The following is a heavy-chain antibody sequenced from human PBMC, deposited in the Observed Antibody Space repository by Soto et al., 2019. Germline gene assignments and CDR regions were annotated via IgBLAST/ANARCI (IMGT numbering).Heavy chain of an antibody. D-gene: IGHD6-13*01. J-gene: IGHJ4*02. CDR1: GFNVNNVR. CDR2: IKSRTAGGTT. V-gene: IGHV3-15*07. CDR3: ATGALLISAAVFDY. Sequence: EVQLVESGGGLVKPGGSLRLSCLASGFNVNNVRMNWVRQAPGKGLEWVGRIKSRTAGGTTDYAAAVKGRFTISRDDSENRLFLQMDSLRAEDTAVYYCATGALLISAAVFDYWGQGTLVTVSS.